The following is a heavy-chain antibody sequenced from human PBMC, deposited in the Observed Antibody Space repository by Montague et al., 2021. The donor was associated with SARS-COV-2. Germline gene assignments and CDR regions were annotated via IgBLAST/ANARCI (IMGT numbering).Heavy chain of an antibody. CDR2: VSSSGST. CDR1: GDSITYFY. J-gene: IGHJ4*02. V-gene: IGHV4-4*07. D-gene: IGHD3-16*01. Sequence: SETLSLTCTVSGDSITYFYWSWIRQPAGKGLEWIGRVSSSGSTNYNPSLRSRVSMSVDTSKSQFSLKLSSVTAADTAVYYCARDVATHLGTFDYWGRGTLITVSS. CDR3: ARDVATHLGTFDY.